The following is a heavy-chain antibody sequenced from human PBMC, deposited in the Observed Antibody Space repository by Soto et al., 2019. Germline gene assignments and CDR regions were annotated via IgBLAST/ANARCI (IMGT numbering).Heavy chain of an antibody. CDR2: INPNSGGT. CDR3: ARGLYSGSYDYYYYGMDV. D-gene: IGHD1-26*01. CDR1: GYTFTGYY. J-gene: IGHJ6*02. Sequence: ASVKVSCKASGYTFTGYYMHCVRQAPGQGLEWMGWINPNSGGTNYAQKFQGWVTMTRDTSISTAYMELSRLRSDDTAVYYCARGLYSGSYDYYYYGMDVWGQGTTVTVSS. V-gene: IGHV1-2*04.